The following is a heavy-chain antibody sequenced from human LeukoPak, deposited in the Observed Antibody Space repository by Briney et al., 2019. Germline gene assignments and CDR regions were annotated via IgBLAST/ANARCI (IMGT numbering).Heavy chain of an antibody. CDR1: GYTFTRYW. CDR3: ARQRTNSWYDQATFNYMDV. Sequence: GESLKISCKGSGYTFTRYWIAWVRQMPGKGLEWTGNIYPGHSDTRYSPSFQGQVSISADKTISTAYLQWSSQKASDTAMYYCARQRTNSWYDQATFNYMDVWGKGTTVTVSS. D-gene: IGHD6-13*01. J-gene: IGHJ6*03. CDR2: IYPGHSDT. V-gene: IGHV5-51*01.